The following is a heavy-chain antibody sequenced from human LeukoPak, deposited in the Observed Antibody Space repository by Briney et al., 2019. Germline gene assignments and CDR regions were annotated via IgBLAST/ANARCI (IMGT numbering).Heavy chain of an antibody. D-gene: IGHD6-13*01. CDR1: GFIFSSYT. V-gene: IGHV3-21*01. J-gene: IGHJ3*02. CDR3: ARDYYSSSRHAFDI. Sequence: GGSLRLSCAASGFIFSSYTMNWVRQAPGKGLEWVSSISSSSSYIYYADSVKGRFTISRDNAKNSLYLQMNSLRAEDTAVYYCARDYYSSSRHAFDIWGQGTMVTVSS. CDR2: ISSSSSYI.